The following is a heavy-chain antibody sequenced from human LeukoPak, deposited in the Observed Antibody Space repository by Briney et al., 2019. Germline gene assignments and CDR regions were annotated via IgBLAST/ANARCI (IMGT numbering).Heavy chain of an antibody. CDR3: ARIPPMAAAGTELGY. V-gene: IGHV3-48*04. CDR1: GFTFSSYW. Sequence: GGSLRLSCAASGFTFSSYWMGWVRQAPGKGLEWVSYISSSGSTIYYADSVKGRFTISRDNAKNSLYLQMNSLRAEDTAVYYCARIPPMAAAGTELGYWGQGTLVTVSS. J-gene: IGHJ4*02. CDR2: ISSSGSTI. D-gene: IGHD6-13*01.